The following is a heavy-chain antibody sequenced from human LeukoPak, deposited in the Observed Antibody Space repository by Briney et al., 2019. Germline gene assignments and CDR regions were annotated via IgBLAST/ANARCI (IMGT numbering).Heavy chain of an antibody. CDR2: VFYNGAT. J-gene: IGHJ4*02. Sequence: SETLSLTCIVSGGSISSSIYYWAWVRQPPGKGLEWIGTVFYNGATQYSPSLRSRVTISIDTSTNQFSLKLTSVTAADTALYYCARGGRALWFGEHYFDYWGQGTLVTVSS. D-gene: IGHD3-10*01. CDR1: GGSISSSIYY. V-gene: IGHV4-39*07. CDR3: ARGGRALWFGEHYFDY.